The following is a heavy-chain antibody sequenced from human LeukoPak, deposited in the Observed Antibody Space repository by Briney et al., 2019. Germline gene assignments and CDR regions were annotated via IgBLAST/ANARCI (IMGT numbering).Heavy chain of an antibody. CDR3: TIGYCSSTSCYTGSYYYYYMDV. Sequence: GGSLRLSCAASGFTFKLYWMHWVRQVPGRGPVWVSRINHDGSDTIYADSVRGRFTISRDDAKNTLYLQMNNLRAEDTAVYYCTIGYCSSTSCYTGSYYYYYMDVWGKGTTVTVSS. J-gene: IGHJ6*03. CDR2: INHDGSDT. CDR1: GFTFKLYW. V-gene: IGHV3-74*01. D-gene: IGHD2-2*02.